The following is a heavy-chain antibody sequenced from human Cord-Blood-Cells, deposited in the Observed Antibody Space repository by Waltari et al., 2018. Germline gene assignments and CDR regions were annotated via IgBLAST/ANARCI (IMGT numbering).Heavy chain of an antibody. CDR2: IIPIFGTA. J-gene: IGHJ4*02. V-gene: IGHV1-69*01. CDR3: AASLGVVVAAVIPFFDY. CDR1: GGTFSSYA. D-gene: IGHD2-15*01. Sequence: QVQLVQSGAEVKKPGSSVKVSCKASGGTFSSYAISWVRQAPGQGLEWMGGIIPIFGTANYAQKFQGRVTITADESTSTAYMELSSLRSEDTAVYYCAASLGVVVAAVIPFFDYWGQGTLVTVSS.